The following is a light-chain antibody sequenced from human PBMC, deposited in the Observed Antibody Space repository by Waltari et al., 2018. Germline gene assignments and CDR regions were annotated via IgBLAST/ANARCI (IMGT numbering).Light chain of an antibody. J-gene: IGLJ2*01. Sequence: QSALTQPASVSGSPGQSITISCTGTSSDVGGYNYVSWYQQHPGKAPKLMIFDVSNRPSGFTNRFSGSKSGTTASLTISGLQAEDEADYYCSSYISSSTLELFGEGTSLTVL. CDR1: SSDVGGYNY. CDR3: SSYISSSTLEL. V-gene: IGLV2-14*03. CDR2: DVS.